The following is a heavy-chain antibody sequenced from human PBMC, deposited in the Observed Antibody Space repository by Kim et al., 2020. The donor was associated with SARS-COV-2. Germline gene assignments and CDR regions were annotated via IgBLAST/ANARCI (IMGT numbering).Heavy chain of an antibody. Sequence: SETLSLTCAVSGGSISSSNWWSWVRQPPGKGLEWIGEIYHSGSTNYNPSLKSRVTISVDKSKNQFSLKLSSVTAADTAVYYCARGLPRIVVVGGVAFDIWGQGTMVTVSS. CDR2: IYHSGST. V-gene: IGHV4-4*02. D-gene: IGHD2-2*01. CDR1: GGSISSSNW. J-gene: IGHJ3*02. CDR3: ARGLPRIVVVGGVAFDI.